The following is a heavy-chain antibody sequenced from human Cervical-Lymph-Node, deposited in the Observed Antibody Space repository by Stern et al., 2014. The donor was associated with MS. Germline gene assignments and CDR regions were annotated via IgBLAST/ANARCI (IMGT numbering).Heavy chain of an antibody. Sequence: VQLVESGGGVVRPGRSLRLSCAASGFPDSYHAMHWVRQAPGTGPEWVAVISYDGSDKNDADSVKGRFTISRDNSRNTLYLQMNSLRVDDTAVYYCARGGAVATSDYYFDYWGQGILVTVSS. CDR1: GFPDSYHA. D-gene: IGHD5-12*01. CDR2: ISYDGSDK. J-gene: IGHJ4*02. CDR3: ARGGAVATSDYYFDY. V-gene: IGHV3-30*01.